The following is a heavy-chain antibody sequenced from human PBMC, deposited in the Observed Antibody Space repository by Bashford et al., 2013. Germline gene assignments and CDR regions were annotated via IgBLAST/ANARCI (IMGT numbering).Heavy chain of an antibody. V-gene: IGHV1-18*01. CDR1: GYTFTSYG. CDR2: ISAYNGNT. D-gene: IGHD2-2*01. J-gene: IGHJ6*02. Sequence: ASVKVSCKASGYTFTSYGISWVRQAPGQGLEWMGWISAYNGNTNYAQKLQGRVTMTTDTSTSTAYMELRSLRSDDTAVYYCAREDIVVVPAYYGMDVWGQGTTVTVSS. CDR3: AREDIVVVPAYYGMDV.